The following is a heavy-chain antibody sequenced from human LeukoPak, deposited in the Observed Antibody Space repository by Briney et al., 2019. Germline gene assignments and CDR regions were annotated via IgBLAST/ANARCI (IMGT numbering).Heavy chain of an antibody. CDR2: INPNSGGT. J-gene: IGHJ4*02. CDR1: GYTFSGYY. V-gene: IGHV1-2*02. Sequence: ASVKVSCKASGYTFSGYYLHWVRQAPGQGLEWMGWINPNSGGTNYAQKFQGRVTMTRDTSISTAYMELSRLRSDDTAVYYCASSDYDFWSGMINWGQGTLVTVSS. CDR3: ASSDYDFWSGMIN. D-gene: IGHD3-3*01.